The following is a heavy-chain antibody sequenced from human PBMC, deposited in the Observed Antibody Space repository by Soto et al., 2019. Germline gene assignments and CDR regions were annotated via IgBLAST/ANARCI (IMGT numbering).Heavy chain of an antibody. CDR2: IYWDDDK. J-gene: IGHJ4*02. Sequence: QITLKESGPTLVKPTQTLTLTCTFSGFSLSTSGVGVGWIRQPPGKALEWLALIYWDDDKRYSPSLKSRLTIPTYTSKNQLVLTIPNLDPVDTATYYCPHSPLLSAEQQLAPYYFDYWGQGTLVTVSS. CDR3: PHSPLLSAEQQLAPYYFDY. CDR1: GFSLSTSGVG. V-gene: IGHV2-5*02. D-gene: IGHD6-13*01.